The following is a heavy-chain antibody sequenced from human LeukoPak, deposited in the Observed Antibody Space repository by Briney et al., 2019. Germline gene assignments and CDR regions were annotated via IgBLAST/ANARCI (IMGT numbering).Heavy chain of an antibody. Sequence: PGGPLRLSCAASKFTFSHYGMHWVRQAPGKGLQWVAVIWSDGTNRFYGDSVKGRFTISRDNSNNMVYLQMNSLRVDDTGVYYCARDAQRGFDYSNSLEYWGQGALVTVSS. J-gene: IGHJ4*02. D-gene: IGHD4-11*01. CDR1: KFTFSHYG. CDR3: ARDAQRGFDYSNSLEY. CDR2: IWSDGTNR. V-gene: IGHV3-33*01.